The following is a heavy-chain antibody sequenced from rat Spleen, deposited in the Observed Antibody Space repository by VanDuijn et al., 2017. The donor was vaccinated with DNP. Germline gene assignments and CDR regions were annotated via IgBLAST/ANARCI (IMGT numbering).Heavy chain of an antibody. V-gene: IGHV2-41*01. D-gene: IGHD1-12*03. J-gene: IGHJ3*01. Sequence: QVQLKESGPGLVQPSQTLSLTCTVAEFSLTDYNVHWVRQPPGKGLQWMGVIWNSGGTRYNAVFKSRLSISRDTSRSQVFLKANSLQTEDTAIYYCTRGSMMGIRGFAYWGQGTLVTVSS. CDR2: IWNSGGT. CDR3: TRGSMMGIRGFAY. CDR1: EFSLTDYN.